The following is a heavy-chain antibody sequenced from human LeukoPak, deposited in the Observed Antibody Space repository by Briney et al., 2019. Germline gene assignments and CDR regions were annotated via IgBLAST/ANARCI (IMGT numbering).Heavy chain of an antibody. CDR3: ARGQQWLYGTDV. J-gene: IGHJ6*02. V-gene: IGHV4-59*08. CDR2: IYYSGST. D-gene: IGHD6-19*01. CDR1: GGSISSYY. Sequence: SETLSLTCTVSGGSISSYYWSWIRQPPGKGLEWIGYIYYSGSTSYNPSLKSRVTISVDTSKNQFSLKLSSVTAADTAVYYCARGQQWLYGTDVWGQGTTVTVSS.